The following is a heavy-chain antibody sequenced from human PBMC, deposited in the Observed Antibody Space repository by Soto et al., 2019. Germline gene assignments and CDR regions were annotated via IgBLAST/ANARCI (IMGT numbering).Heavy chain of an antibody. CDR3: ARDRAGDTPFDY. CDR2: IWYDGSNK. D-gene: IGHD1-26*01. Sequence: QVQLVESGGGVVQPGRSLRLSCAASGFTFSSYGMHWVRQAPGKGLEWVAVIWYDGSNKYYADSVKGRFTISRDNSKNTLYLQMNSLRAEDTAVYYCARDRAGDTPFDYWGQGTLGTVSS. J-gene: IGHJ4*02. CDR1: GFTFSSYG. V-gene: IGHV3-33*01.